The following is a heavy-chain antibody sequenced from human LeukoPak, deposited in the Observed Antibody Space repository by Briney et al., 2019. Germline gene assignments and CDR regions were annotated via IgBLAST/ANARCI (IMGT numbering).Heavy chain of an antibody. Sequence: SQTLSLTCTVSGGSISSGGYYWSWIRQPPGKGLEWIGEINHSGSTYYNPSLKSRVTISVDRSKNQFSLKLSSVTAADTAVYYCARGYYYDSSGYIPDYFDYWGQGTLVTVSS. CDR3: ARGYYYDSSGYIPDYFDY. D-gene: IGHD3-22*01. V-gene: IGHV4-30-2*01. CDR2: INHSGST. J-gene: IGHJ4*02. CDR1: GGSISSGGYY.